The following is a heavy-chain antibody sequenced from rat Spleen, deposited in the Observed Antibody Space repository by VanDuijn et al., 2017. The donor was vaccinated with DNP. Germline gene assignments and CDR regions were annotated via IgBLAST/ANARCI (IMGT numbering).Heavy chain of an antibody. V-gene: IGHV5S13*01. CDR2: ITTGGGHT. D-gene: IGHD1-6*01. CDR1: GFTFSDYG. CDR3: TRGVYYGSSWAFDY. J-gene: IGHJ2*01. Sequence: EVQLVESGGGLVQPGRSLKLSCAASGFTFSDYGMAWVRQVPSKGLEWVASITTGGGHTYYRDSVKGRFTISRDNAKSTLYLQMDSLRSEDTATYYCTRGVYYGSSWAFDYWGHGVMVTVSS.